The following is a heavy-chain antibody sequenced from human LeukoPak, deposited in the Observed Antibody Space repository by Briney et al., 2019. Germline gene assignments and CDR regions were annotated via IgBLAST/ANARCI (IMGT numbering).Heavy chain of an antibody. D-gene: IGHD6-19*01. Sequence: PSETLSLTCAVYGGSFNGYYWSWIRQPPGKGLEWIGEINHSGSANYNPSLKSRVTISVDTSKNQFSLKLSSVTAADTAVYYCARRQMEGITVAAGAFDIWGQGTLVTVSS. J-gene: IGHJ4*02. CDR3: ARRQMEGITVAAGAFDI. CDR1: GGSFNGYY. V-gene: IGHV4-34*01. CDR2: INHSGSA.